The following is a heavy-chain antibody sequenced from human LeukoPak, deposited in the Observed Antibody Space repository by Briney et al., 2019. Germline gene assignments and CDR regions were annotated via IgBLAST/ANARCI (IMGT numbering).Heavy chain of an antibody. CDR1: GYTLTELS. CDR2: FDPEDGET. J-gene: IGHJ6*03. V-gene: IGHV1-24*01. CDR3: ATAGQWLVDYYYYYYMDV. Sequence: ASVKVSCKVSGYTLTELSMHWVRQAPGKGLEWMGGFDPEDGETIYAQKFQGRVTMTEDTSTDTAYMELSSLRSEDTAVYYCATAGQWLVDYYYYYYMDVWGKGTTVTVSS. D-gene: IGHD6-19*01.